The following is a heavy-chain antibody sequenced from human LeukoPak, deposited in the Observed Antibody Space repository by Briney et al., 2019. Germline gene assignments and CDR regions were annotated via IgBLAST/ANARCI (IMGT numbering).Heavy chain of an antibody. CDR3: ARVLKGRAPFDY. CDR1: GGSISSYY. CDR2: IYTSGSN. V-gene: IGHV4-4*07. Sequence: SETLSLTCTVSGGSISSYYWSWIRQPAGKGLEWIGRIYTSGSNNYNPSLKSRVTISVDTSKNQFSLKLSSVTAADTAVYYCARVLKGRAPFDYWGQGTLVTVSS. J-gene: IGHJ4*02.